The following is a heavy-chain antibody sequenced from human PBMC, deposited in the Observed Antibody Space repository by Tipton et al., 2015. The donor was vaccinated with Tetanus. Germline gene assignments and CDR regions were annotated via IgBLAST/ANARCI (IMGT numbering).Heavy chain of an antibody. CDR3: AEGRRFCSSNSCHEYYFDS. Sequence: TLSLTCSLSGGSISNSEYYWAWIRQPPGKGLEGIGRVFDSGTSYYNPSLKSPVTISVDPSKNPFSLRLSSVTAAETAVYYCAEGRRFCSSNSCHEYYFDSWGRGTLVTVSS. CDR1: GGSISNSEYY. D-gene: IGHD2-2*01. CDR2: VFDSGTS. V-gene: IGHV4-39*02. J-gene: IGHJ4*02.